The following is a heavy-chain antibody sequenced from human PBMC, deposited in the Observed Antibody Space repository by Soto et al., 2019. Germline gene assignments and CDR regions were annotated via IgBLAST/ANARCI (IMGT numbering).Heavy chain of an antibody. CDR2: SSGSGGIT. D-gene: IGHD2-15*01. Sequence: PGGSLRLSCAASGFTFSSYAMSCVRQAPGKGLEWVSASSGSGGITYYADSVNGRFTISIDNSKNTLNLQMNSLRAEDTAVYYCAKNLDCSGGSCYWGGTWFDPWGQGTMVTVSS. V-gene: IGHV3-23*01. CDR3: AKNLDCSGGSCYWGGTWFDP. CDR1: GFTFSSYA. J-gene: IGHJ5*02.